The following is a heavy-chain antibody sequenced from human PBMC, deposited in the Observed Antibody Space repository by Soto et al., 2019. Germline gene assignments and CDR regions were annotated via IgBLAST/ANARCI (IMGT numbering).Heavy chain of an antibody. CDR2: IIPIFGTA. CDR1: GGTFSSYA. D-gene: IGHD5-12*01. V-gene: IGHV1-69*13. Sequence: GASVKVSCKAFGGTFSSYAISWVRQALGQGLEWMGGIIPIFGTANYAQKFQGRVTIAADESTSTAYMELSSLGSEDTAVYYCAGGSCGWLQFCYYYGMDVWGQGTTVTVSS. J-gene: IGHJ6*02. CDR3: AGGSCGWLQFCYYYGMDV.